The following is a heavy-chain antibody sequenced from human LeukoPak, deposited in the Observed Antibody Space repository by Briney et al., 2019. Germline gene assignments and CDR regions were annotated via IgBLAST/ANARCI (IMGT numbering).Heavy chain of an antibody. J-gene: IGHJ6*03. CDR3: RGQLVRYYFYYMDV. CDR1: GGSFSGYY. CDR2: INHSGST. Sequence: SETLSLTCAVYGGSFSGYYWSWIRQPPGKGLEWIGEINHSGSTNYNPSLKSRVTISVDTSKNQFSLKLSSVTAADTAVYYCRGQLVRYYFYYMDVWGQGTLVSVSS. V-gene: IGHV4-34*01. D-gene: IGHD6-6*01.